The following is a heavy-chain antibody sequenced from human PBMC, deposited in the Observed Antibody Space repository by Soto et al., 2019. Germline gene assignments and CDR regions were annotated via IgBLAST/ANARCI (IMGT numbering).Heavy chain of an antibody. Sequence: SGPTLVSPTQTLTLTCAFSGFSLSTSGVGVGWIRQPPGKALEWLALIYWDDDKRYSPSLKSRLTITKDTSKNQVVLTMTNMDPVDTATYYCAHQRIAAAGNPAYYYYYYMDVLGKGTTVTVSS. CDR3: AHQRIAAAGNPAYYYYYYMDV. D-gene: IGHD6-13*01. CDR2: IYWDDDK. V-gene: IGHV2-5*02. J-gene: IGHJ6*03. CDR1: GFSLSTSGVG.